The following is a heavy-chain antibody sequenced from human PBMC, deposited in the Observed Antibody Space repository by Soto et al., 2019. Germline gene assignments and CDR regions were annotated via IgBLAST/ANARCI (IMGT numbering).Heavy chain of an antibody. CDR1: GFIVSDTY. D-gene: IGHD2-15*01. CDR3: AREPRYCRGGSCSITGDAYDI. Sequence: GGSLRLSCTASGFIVSDTYVNWVRPATGKGLEWVSVISNRGDTHYADSVRGRFSLSRDISDNTLHLQMNNLRVEDTAVYYCAREPRYCRGGSCSITGDAYDIWGQGTMVTVSS. J-gene: IGHJ3*02. V-gene: IGHV3-66*01. CDR2: ISNRGDT.